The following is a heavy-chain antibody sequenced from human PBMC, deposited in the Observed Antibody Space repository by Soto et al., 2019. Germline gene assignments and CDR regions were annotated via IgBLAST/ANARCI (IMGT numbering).Heavy chain of an antibody. CDR2: ISSSGTTK. V-gene: IGHV3-11*01. D-gene: IGHD3-16*01. J-gene: IGHJ5*02. Sequence: GGSLRLSCVASGFNFSDRYMTWIRQAPGKGLEWVSSISSSGTTKEYADSVKGRFTISRDNAKNSLSLQMNSLRAEDTAVYYCAREGEYWFDPWGQGTLVTVSS. CDR1: GFNFSDRY. CDR3: AREGEYWFDP.